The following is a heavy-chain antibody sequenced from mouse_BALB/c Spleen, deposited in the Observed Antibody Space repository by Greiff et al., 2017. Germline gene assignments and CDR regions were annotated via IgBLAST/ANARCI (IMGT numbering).Heavy chain of an antibody. CDR3: TRPCGYYAMDY. CDR2: INPSNGGT. V-gene: IGHV1S81*02. CDR1: GYTFTSYY. J-gene: IGHJ4*01. Sequence: QVQLKQPGAELVKPGASVKLSCKASGYTFTSYYMYWVKQRPGQGLEWIGEINPSNGGTNFNEKFKSKATLTVDKSSSTAYMQLSSLTSEDSAVYYCTRPCGYYAMDYWGQGTSVTVSS.